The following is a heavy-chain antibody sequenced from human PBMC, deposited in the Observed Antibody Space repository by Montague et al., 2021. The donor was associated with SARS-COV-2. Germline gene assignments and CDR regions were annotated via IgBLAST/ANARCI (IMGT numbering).Heavy chain of an antibody. CDR1: GVSISGYY. CDR3: TRAPVFSNSLYSLLTLDQRPSWYFDL. D-gene: IGHD6-13*01. Sequence: SETLSLTCTVYGVSISGYYWSWIRQPPGKGLEWIGEINHSGRTNXNPSLKSRVTISVDTSTNQFSLNLNSVTAADTAVYYCTRAPVFSNSLYSLLTLDQRPSWYFDLWGRGTLVTVSS. V-gene: IGHV4-34*01. CDR2: INHSGRT. J-gene: IGHJ2*01.